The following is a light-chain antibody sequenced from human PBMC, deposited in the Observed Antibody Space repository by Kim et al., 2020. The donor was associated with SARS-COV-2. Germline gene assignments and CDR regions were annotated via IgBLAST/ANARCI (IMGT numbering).Light chain of an antibody. Sequence: DVQMTQSPSTLSASVGDRVTITCRASENINSWLAWYQQKPGKAPKLLIYETSSSGSGVPSRFSGSRSGTEFTLTIDSLQPDDFGTYYCQEYKSYMYTFGQGTKLEI. CDR3: QEYKSYMYT. V-gene: IGKV1-5*01. CDR1: ENINSW. CDR2: ETS. J-gene: IGKJ2*01.